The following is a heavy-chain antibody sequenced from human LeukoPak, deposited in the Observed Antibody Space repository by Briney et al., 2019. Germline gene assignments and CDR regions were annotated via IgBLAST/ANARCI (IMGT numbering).Heavy chain of an antibody. D-gene: IGHD2-2*01. CDR3: ARDCSSTSCYGGGAFDI. J-gene: IGHJ3*02. V-gene: IGHV4-59*01. CDR2: IYYSGST. CDR1: GGSISSYY. Sequence: SETLSLTCTVSGGSISSYYWSWIRQPPGKGLEWIGYIYYSGSTNYNPSLKSRVTISVDTSKNQFSLKLSSVTAADTAVYYCARDCSSTSCYGGGAFDIWGQGTMVTVSS.